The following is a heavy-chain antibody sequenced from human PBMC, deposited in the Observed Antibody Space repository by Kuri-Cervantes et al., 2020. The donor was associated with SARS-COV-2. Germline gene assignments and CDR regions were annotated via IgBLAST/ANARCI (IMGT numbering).Heavy chain of an antibody. CDR2: MNPTSGNT. CDR3: ARDSCSSTSCYPNYHYGMDV. J-gene: IGHJ6*02. Sequence: ASVKVSCKASGYSLTYSDINWVRQASGQGLEWMGWMNPTSGNTGYAQKLQGRVTMATDTSTSTAYMELRSLRPDDTAVYYCARDSCSSTSCYPNYHYGMDVWGQGTTVTVSS. D-gene: IGHD2-2*01. CDR1: GYSLTYSD. V-gene: IGHV1-8*01.